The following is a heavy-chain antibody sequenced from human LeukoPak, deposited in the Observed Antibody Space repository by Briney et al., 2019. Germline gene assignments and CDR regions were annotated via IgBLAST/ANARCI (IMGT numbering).Heavy chain of an antibody. CDR1: GGSISSCY. V-gene: IGHV4-59*01. D-gene: IGHD5-18*01. CDR2: IYYSGST. Sequence: SETLSLTCTVSGGSISSCYWSWIRQPPGEGLEWNGYIYYSGSTNYNPSLKSRVTISVDPSKNPFSLKLSSVTAADTAVYYRARETAMVIDYWGQGTLVTVSS. J-gene: IGHJ4*02. CDR3: ARETAMVIDY.